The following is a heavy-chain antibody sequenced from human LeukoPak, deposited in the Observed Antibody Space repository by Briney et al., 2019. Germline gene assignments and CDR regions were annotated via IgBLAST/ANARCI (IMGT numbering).Heavy chain of an antibody. CDR2: INHSGST. CDR3: ARVTTVTIFDY. J-gene: IGHJ4*02. CDR1: GGSLSGYY. V-gene: IGHV4-34*01. D-gene: IGHD4-17*01. Sequence: SETLSLTCAVYGGSLSGYYWSWIRQPPGKGLEWIGEINHSGSTNYNPSLKSRVTISVDTSKNQFSLKLSSVTAADTAVYYCARVTTVTIFDYWGQGTLVTVSS.